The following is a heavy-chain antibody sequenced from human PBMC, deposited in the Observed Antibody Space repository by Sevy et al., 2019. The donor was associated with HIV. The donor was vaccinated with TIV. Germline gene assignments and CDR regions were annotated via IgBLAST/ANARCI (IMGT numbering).Heavy chain of an antibody. CDR1: GFTFSSYW. V-gene: IGHV3-7*01. CDR3: ARENRATGDNFYYYYYGMDV. CDR2: IKQDGSEK. J-gene: IGHJ6*02. Sequence: GGSLRLSCAASGFTFSSYWMSWVRQAPGKGLEWVANIKQDGSEKYYVDSVKGRFTISRENAKNSLYLQMNSLRAEDTAVYYCARENRATGDNFYYYYYGMDVWGQGTTVTVSS. D-gene: IGHD1-26*01.